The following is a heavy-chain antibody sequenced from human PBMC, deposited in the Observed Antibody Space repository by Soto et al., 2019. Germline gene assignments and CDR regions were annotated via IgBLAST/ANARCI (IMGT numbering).Heavy chain of an antibody. D-gene: IGHD6-6*01. V-gene: IGHV4-31*03. CDR1: GGSISSGGYY. J-gene: IGHJ4*02. CDR3: ARARGDSSSSVDY. Sequence: QVQLQESGPGLVKPSQTLSLTCTVSGGSISSGGYYWSWIRQHPGKGLEWIRYIYYSGSTYYNPSLMSRITISLDTSKNQFSLKLSSVTAADTAVYYCARARGDSSSSVDYWGQGTLVTVSS. CDR2: IYYSGST.